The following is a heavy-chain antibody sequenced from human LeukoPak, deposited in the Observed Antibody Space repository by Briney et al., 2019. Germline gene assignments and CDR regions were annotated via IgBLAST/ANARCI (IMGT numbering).Heavy chain of an antibody. J-gene: IGHJ3*01. CDR2: IQYDGSRK. CDR3: AKDLIL. V-gene: IGHV3-30*02. Sequence: GGSLRLSCATSGFTFSTSDMHWVRQALGKGLEWVSFIQYDGSRKNYVDSVKGRFTISRDNPKNTLYLQMFSLRPEDTAVYFCAKDLILWGQGTVVTVSS. CDR1: GFTFSTSD.